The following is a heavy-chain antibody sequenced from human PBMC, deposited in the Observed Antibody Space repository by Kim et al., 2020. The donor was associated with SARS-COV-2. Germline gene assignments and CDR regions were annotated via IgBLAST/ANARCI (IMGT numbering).Heavy chain of an antibody. Sequence: SETLSLTCTVSGGSVSSGSYYWSWIRQPPGKGLEWIGYIYYSGSTNYNPSLKSRVTISVDTSKNQFSLKLSSVTAADTAVYYCARVRSSCWNPTYYFDYWGQGTLVTVSS. J-gene: IGHJ4*02. CDR1: GGSVSSGSYY. D-gene: IGHD6-19*01. CDR2: IYYSGST. CDR3: ARVRSSCWNPTYYFDY. V-gene: IGHV4-61*01.